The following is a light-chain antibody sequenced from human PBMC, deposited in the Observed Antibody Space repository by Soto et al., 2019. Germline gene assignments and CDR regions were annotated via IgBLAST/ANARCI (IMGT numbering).Light chain of an antibody. J-gene: IGKJ5*01. CDR1: QGVSSSY. CDR3: QQYGSSPPIT. V-gene: IGKV3-20*01. CDR2: GAS. Sequence: EIVLTQSPATLSVSPGERVALSCRASQGVSSSYLAWYQQKPGQAPRLLIYGASSRATGIPDRFSGSGSGTDFTLTISRLEPEDFAVYYCQQYGSSPPITFGQGTRLEIK.